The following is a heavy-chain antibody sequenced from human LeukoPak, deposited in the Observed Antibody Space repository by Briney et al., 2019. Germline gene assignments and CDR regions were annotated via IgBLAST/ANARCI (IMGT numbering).Heavy chain of an antibody. Sequence: GGSLRLSCAASGFTFSSYWMHWVRQAPGKGLVWVSRINSDGSSTSYADSVKGRFTISRDNAKNSLYLQMNGLRAEDTAVYYCARDCHKRYCSSTSCYIDYWGQGTLVTVSS. CDR2: INSDGSST. CDR3: ARDCHKRYCSSTSCYIDY. CDR1: GFTFSSYW. D-gene: IGHD2-2*01. V-gene: IGHV3-74*01. J-gene: IGHJ4*02.